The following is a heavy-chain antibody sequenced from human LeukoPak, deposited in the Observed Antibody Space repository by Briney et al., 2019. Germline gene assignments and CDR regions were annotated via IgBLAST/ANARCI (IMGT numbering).Heavy chain of an antibody. CDR1: GGTFSSYA. CDR3: ATGFYNMGYCFDY. J-gene: IGHJ4*02. V-gene: IGHV1-69*05. D-gene: IGHD2/OR15-2a*01. Sequence: SVKVSCKASGGTFSSYAISWVRQAPGQGLEWMGRIIPIFGTANYAQKFQGRVTITTDESTSTAYMELSSLRSEDTAVYYCATGFYNMGYCFDYWGQGTLVTVSS. CDR2: IIPIFGTA.